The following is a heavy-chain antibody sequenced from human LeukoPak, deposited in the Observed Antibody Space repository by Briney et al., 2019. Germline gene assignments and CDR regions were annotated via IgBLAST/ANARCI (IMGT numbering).Heavy chain of an antibody. D-gene: IGHD6-19*01. Sequence: ASVKVSCKASGGTFSSYAISWVRQAPGQGLEWMGRIIPILGIANYAQKFQGRDTITADKSTSTAYMELSSLRSEDTAVYYCASPGYSSGWSFWGQGTLVTVSS. V-gene: IGHV1-69*04. CDR3: ASPGYSSGWSF. J-gene: IGHJ4*02. CDR1: GGTFSSYA. CDR2: IIPILGIA.